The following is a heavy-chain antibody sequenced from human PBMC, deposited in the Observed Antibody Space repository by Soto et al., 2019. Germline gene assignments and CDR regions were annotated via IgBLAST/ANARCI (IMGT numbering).Heavy chain of an antibody. CDR1: GYTFTGYY. J-gene: IGHJ6*02. CDR3: AVVADSSGYFGMDV. CDR2: INPNSGGT. D-gene: IGHD3-22*01. Sequence: ASVKVSCKASGYTFTGYYMHWVRQAPGQGLEWMGWINPNSGGTNYAQKFQGWVTMTRDTSISTAYMELSRLRSDDTAVYYCAVVADSSGYFGMDVWGQGTTVTVSS. V-gene: IGHV1-2*04.